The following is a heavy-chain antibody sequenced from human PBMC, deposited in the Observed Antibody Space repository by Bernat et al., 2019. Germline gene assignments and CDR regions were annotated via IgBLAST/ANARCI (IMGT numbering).Heavy chain of an antibody. D-gene: IGHD5-12*01. CDR3: AKGYSGYDYAYDI. CDR1: GFTFSSHG. V-gene: IGHV3-30*18. J-gene: IGHJ3*02. Sequence: QVQLVESGGGVVQPGRSLRLSCAASGFTFSSHGIHWVRQAPGKGLEWVAVISYDGRNKYYADSVKGRFTISRDNSKNTLYLQMNSLRAEATAVYYCAKGYSGYDYAYDIWGQGTMVTVSS. CDR2: ISYDGRNK.